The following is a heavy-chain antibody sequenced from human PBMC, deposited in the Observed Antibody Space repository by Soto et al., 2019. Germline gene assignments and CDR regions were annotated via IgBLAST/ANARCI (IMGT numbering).Heavy chain of an antibody. V-gene: IGHV4-59*01. D-gene: IGHD2-15*01. CDR2: IYYSGRT. Sequence: SETLSLTCTVSGDSISSYYWTWIRQPPGKGLEYIGYIYYSGRTYYNPSLKSRVTISVDTSKNQFSLKLSSVTAADTAVYYCARGHLGITTTGTWYDFDYWGQGTLVTVSS. CDR3: ARGHLGITTTGTWYDFDY. CDR1: GDSISSYY. J-gene: IGHJ4*02.